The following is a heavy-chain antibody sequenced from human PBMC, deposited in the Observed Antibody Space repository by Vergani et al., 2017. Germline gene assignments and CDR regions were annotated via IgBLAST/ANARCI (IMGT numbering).Heavy chain of an antibody. CDR2: IYTSGST. D-gene: IGHD3-3*01. CDR1: GGSITSYY. V-gene: IGHV4-4*07. J-gene: IGHJ4*02. CDR3: ARAADDFWSGPGGY. Sequence: QVQLQESGPGLVKPSETLSLTCTVSGGSITSYYWSCIRQPAGKGLEWIGRIYTSGSTNYNPSLKSRVPISVDTSKNQFSLKLSSVTAADTAVYYCARAADDFWSGPGGYWGQGTLVTVSS.